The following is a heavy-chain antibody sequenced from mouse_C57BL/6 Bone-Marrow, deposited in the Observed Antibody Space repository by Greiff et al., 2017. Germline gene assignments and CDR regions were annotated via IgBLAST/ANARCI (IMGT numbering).Heavy chain of an antibody. V-gene: IGHV1-47*01. CDR1: GYTFTTYP. Sequence: QVQLQQSGAELVKPGASVKMSCKASGYTFTTYPIEWMKQNHGKSLEWIGNFHPDNDDTNYNEKFKGKATLTVEKSSSKVYLELSRLNSDDSAVYYCARGPTTGYYAMDYWGQGTSVTVSS. CDR2: FHPDNDDT. CDR3: ARGPTTGYYAMDY. D-gene: IGHD4-1*02. J-gene: IGHJ4*01.